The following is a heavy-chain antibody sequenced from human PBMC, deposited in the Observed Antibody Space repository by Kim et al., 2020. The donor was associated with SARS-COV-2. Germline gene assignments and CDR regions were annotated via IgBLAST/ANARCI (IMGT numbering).Heavy chain of an antibody. Sequence: SETLSLTCAVSGGSISSGNWWTWVRQPPGKGLEWIREIYHSGSTNYNPSLKSRVTISVDKSKNQFSLQLSSVTAADTAVYYCARGTLYYGMDVWGQGTTVTVSS. J-gene: IGHJ6*02. CDR1: GGSISSGNW. V-gene: IGHV4-4*02. CDR3: ARGTLYYGMDV. CDR2: IYHSGST.